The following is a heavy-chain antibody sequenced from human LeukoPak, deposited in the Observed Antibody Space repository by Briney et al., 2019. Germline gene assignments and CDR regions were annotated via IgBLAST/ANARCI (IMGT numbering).Heavy chain of an antibody. CDR1: GYSISSGYY. V-gene: IGHV4-38-2*01. CDR2: IYQSGST. J-gene: IGHJ4*02. Sequence: KPSETRSLTCAVSGYSISSGYYWGWIRQPPGKGLEWIGSIYQSGSTYYNPSLKSRVTISVDTSKNQFSLKLSSVTATDTAVYYCAGGVLGRYDYWGQGILVTVSS. D-gene: IGHD2-8*02. CDR3: AGGVLGRYDY.